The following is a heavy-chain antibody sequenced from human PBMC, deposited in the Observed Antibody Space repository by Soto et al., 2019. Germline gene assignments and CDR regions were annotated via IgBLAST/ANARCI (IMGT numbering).Heavy chain of an antibody. D-gene: IGHD4-17*01. CDR2: IFPGDSDT. V-gene: IGHV5-51*01. CDR1: GYGFTSYW. CDR3: ARSYGGNSGWV. Sequence: GESLKISCKGSGYGFTSYWIGWVRQMPGKGLEWMGIIFPGDSDTRYNPSLKSRVTISVDTSKNQFSLKLSSVTAAGTAVYYCARSYGGNSGWVWGQGTLVTVSS. J-gene: IGHJ4*02.